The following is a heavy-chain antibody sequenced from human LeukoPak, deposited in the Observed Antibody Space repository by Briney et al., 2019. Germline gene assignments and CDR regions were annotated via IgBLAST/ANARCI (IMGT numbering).Heavy chain of an antibody. V-gene: IGHV3-23*01. CDR2: ISGRGGGT. J-gene: IGHJ4*02. CDR3: AKRGVVIRVILVGFHKEAYYFES. CDR1: GITLSNHG. D-gene: IGHD3/OR15-3a*01. Sequence: GFLRLSCAVSGITLSNHGMSWVRQAPGRGLEWVAGISGRGGGTRYADSVKGRFTISRDNPKNTLYLQMNSLRAEDTAVYFCAKRGVVIRVILVGFHKEAYYFESWGQGALVTVSS.